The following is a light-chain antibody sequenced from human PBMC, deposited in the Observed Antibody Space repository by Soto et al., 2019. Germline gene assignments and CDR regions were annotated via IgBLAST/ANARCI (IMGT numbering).Light chain of an antibody. J-gene: IGKJ3*01. CDR2: DAS. V-gene: IGKV1-33*01. CDR1: QDITNY. CDR3: LQYDISPV. Sequence: DLQMTQSPSSLSASVGDRVTITCQASQDITNYLNWYQQKPGEAPKLLIYDASNLETGVPSRFSGSGSGTDFTFTISSLQPEDFATYYCLQYDISPVFGPGTKVDIK.